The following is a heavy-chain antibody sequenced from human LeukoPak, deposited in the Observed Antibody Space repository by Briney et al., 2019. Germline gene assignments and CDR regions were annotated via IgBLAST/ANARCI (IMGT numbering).Heavy chain of an antibody. J-gene: IGHJ5*02. D-gene: IGHD3-10*01. V-gene: IGHV4-30-4*01. CDR1: GASISSGDYH. CDR2: IHDSGST. Sequence: SETLSLTCTVSGASISSGDYHWNWLRQPPGEGLESIGIIHDSGSTYYNPSLKSRVSISRDMSNNQLSLMLSSVTAADTAVYYCARGFGAGNYYYGWFDPWGQGTLVSVSS. CDR3: ARGFGAGNYYYGWFDP.